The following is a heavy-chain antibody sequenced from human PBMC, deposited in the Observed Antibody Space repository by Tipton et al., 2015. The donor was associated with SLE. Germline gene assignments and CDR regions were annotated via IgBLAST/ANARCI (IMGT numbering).Heavy chain of an antibody. D-gene: IGHD1-26*01. Sequence: GLVKPSETLSLSCTISGGAISSHYWGWIRQPPGKGLEWIGSIYHSGSTCYNLSLKSRLTISVDTSKNQFSLRLTSVTAADTAVYYCARLEGGWFDPWGQGTLVTVSS. V-gene: IGHV4-39*07. J-gene: IGHJ5*02. CDR2: IYHSGST. CDR3: ARLEGGWFDP. CDR1: GGAISSHY.